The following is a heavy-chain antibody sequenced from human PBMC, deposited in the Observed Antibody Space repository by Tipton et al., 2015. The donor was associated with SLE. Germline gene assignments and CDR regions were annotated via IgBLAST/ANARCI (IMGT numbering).Heavy chain of an antibody. Sequence: TLSLTCSVSGGSISTHYFGWIRQPPGKGLEWISFIFYNADTSYNPSLKSRVTMSVDTSKNQFSLRLTSVTAADTAIYYCSRGGASSKWLDPWGQGTLVTVSS. CDR3: SRGGASSKWLDP. CDR1: GGSISTHY. V-gene: IGHV4-59*11. D-gene: IGHD6-6*01. CDR2: IFYNADT. J-gene: IGHJ5*02.